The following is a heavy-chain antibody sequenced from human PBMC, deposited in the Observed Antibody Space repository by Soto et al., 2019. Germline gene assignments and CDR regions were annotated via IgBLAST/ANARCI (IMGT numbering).Heavy chain of an antibody. V-gene: IGHV4-59*01. Sequence: QVQLQESGPGLVKPSETLSLTCTVSGGSISSYYWSWIRQPPGKGLEWLGYIYYSGSTNYNPSLKSRVTISVDTSKNQFSLKLSSVTAADTAVYYCARDRRVAVAGAFDIWGQGTMVTVSS. J-gene: IGHJ3*02. CDR1: GGSISSYY. D-gene: IGHD6-19*01. CDR2: IYYSGST. CDR3: ARDRRVAVAGAFDI.